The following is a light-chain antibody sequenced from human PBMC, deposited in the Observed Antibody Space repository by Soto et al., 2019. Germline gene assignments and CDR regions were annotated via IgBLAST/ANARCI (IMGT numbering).Light chain of an antibody. CDR3: SSYTRTSTVV. J-gene: IGLJ2*01. CDR2: DVS. V-gene: IGLV2-14*01. Sequence: QSVLTQPASVSGSPGQSSTISCTGTSSDVGGYNYVSWYQQHPGKAPKLMIYDVSNRPSGVSNRFSGSKSGNTASLTISGLQAEDEADYYCSSYTRTSTVVFGGGTQLTVL. CDR1: SSDVGGYNY.